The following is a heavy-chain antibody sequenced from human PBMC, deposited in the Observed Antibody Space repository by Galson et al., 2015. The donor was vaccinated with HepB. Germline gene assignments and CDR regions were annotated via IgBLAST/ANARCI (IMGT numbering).Heavy chain of an antibody. D-gene: IGHD2-2*01. CDR2: ISWNSGSI. CDR1: GFTFDDYV. V-gene: IGHV3-9*01. J-gene: IGHJ4*02. CDR3: VKGVCSSSSCPFDS. Sequence: SLRLSCAASGFTFDDYVMHWVRQAPGKGLEWVSGISWNSGSIGYADSVKGRFTISRDNAQNSLFLQMNSLRAEDTALYYCVKGVCSSSSCPFDSWGQGTLVTVSS.